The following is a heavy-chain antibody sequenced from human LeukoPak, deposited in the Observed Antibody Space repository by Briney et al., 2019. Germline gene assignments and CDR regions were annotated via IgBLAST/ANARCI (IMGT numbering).Heavy chain of an antibody. V-gene: IGHV4-61*02. CDR3: ARDRIVVLDY. D-gene: IGHD1-26*01. CDR1: GGSISSGSYY. Sequence: SQTLSVTCTDSGGSISSGSYYWSWTRQPAGEGLEWIGRIYTSGSTNYNTSLKSRVTISVDTSKNQFSLKLSSVTAADTAVYYCARDRIVVLDYWGQGTLVTVSS. CDR2: IYTSGST. J-gene: IGHJ4*02.